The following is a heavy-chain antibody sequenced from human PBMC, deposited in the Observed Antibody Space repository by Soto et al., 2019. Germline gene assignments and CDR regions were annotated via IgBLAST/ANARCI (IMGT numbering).Heavy chain of an antibody. CDR2: IYHSGSA. V-gene: IGHV4-30-2*01. Sequence: SETLSLTCAVSGGSISSGGYSWSWIRQPPGKGLEWIGYIYHSGSAYYNPSLKSRVTISVDRSKNQFSLKLSSETAADTAVYYCARGAAVQLWFFLAFDIWGQGTMVTVSS. D-gene: IGHD5-18*01. J-gene: IGHJ3*02. CDR1: GGSISSGGYS. CDR3: ARGAAVQLWFFLAFDI.